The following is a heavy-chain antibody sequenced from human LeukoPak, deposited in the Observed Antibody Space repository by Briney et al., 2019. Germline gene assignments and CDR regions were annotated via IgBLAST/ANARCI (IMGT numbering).Heavy chain of an antibody. CDR2: TKKDGSEE. Sequence: GGSLRLSCAASGFTFSSYWMNWVRQAPGKGLEWVANTKKDGSEENYVDSVKGRFTISRDNAKNTLYLQMNSLRAEDTAVYYCAGGSGWLIDYWGQGTLVTVSS. CDR3: AGGSGWLIDY. D-gene: IGHD6-19*01. CDR1: GFTFSSYW. J-gene: IGHJ4*02. V-gene: IGHV3-7*04.